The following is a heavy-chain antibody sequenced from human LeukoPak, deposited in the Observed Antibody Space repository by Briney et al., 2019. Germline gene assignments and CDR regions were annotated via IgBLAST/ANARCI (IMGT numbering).Heavy chain of an antibody. V-gene: IGHV1-69*13. CDR1: GGTFSSYA. CDR3: ARGPRGITPFWSGSLYYYYMDV. J-gene: IGHJ6*03. Sequence: ASVKVSCKASGGTFSSYAISWVRQAPGQGLEWMGGIIPIFGTANYAQKFQGRVTITADESTSTAYMELSSLRSEDTAVYYCARGPRGITPFWSGSLYYYYMDVWGKGTTVTVSS. D-gene: IGHD3-3*01. CDR2: IIPIFGTA.